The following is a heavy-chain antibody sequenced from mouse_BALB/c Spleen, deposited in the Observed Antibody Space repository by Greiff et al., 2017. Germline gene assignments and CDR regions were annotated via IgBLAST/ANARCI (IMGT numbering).Heavy chain of an antibody. J-gene: IGHJ2*01. CDR3: TREGDSDY. CDR1: GYTFTSYW. CDR2: IYPSDSYT. Sequence: QVQLQQPGAELVRPGASVKLSCKASGYTFTSYWINWVKQRPGQGLEWIGNIYPSDSYTNYNQKFKDKATLTVDKSSSTAYMQLSSPTSEDSAVYYCTREGDSDYWGQGTTLTVSS. V-gene: IGHV1-69*02.